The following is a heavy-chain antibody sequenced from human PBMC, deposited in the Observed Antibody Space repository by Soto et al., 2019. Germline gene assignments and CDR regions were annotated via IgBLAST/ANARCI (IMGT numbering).Heavy chain of an antibody. Sequence: GQSLLLSCAASGFTLSDYYKSWIRQPRGKELEWVSYISSSGSTIYYADSVKGRFTISRDNAKNSLYLQMNSLSAEDTAVYYCARAPYYDFCCVYYTSDYYHGIAVSGLGTT. CDR2: ISSSGSTI. V-gene: IGHV3-11*01. D-gene: IGHD3-3*01. CDR1: GFTLSDYY. CDR3: ARAPYYDFCCVYYTSDYYHGIAV. J-gene: IGHJ6*02.